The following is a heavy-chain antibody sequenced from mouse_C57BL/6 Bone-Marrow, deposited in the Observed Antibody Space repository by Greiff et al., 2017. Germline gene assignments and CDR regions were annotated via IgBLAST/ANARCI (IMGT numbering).Heavy chain of an antibody. CDR1: GYTFTSYG. CDR3: GRGGMKRFAY. J-gene: IGHJ3*01. V-gene: IGHV1-81*01. Sequence: VQLQQSGAELARPGASVKLSCTASGYTFTSYGISWVKQRTGQGLEWIGEIYPRSGNTSYNEKFKGKATLTADKSSRTAYRELRSLTSEDSAVYFCGRGGMKRFAYWGQGTLVTVSA. CDR2: IYPRSGNT.